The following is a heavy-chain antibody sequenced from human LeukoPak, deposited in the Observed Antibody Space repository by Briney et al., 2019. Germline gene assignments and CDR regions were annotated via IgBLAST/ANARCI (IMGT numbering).Heavy chain of an antibody. D-gene: IGHD3-9*01. Sequence: ASVKVSCKASGYTFTSYGISWVRQAPGQGLEWMGWISAYNGNTNYAQKLQGRVTMTTDTSTNTAYMELRSLRSDDTAVYYCARDNDIVVRLRYFDWSIVPFDPWGQGTLVTVSS. CDR2: ISAYNGNT. V-gene: IGHV1-18*01. CDR3: ARDNDIVVRLRYFDWSIVPFDP. CDR1: GYTFTSYG. J-gene: IGHJ5*02.